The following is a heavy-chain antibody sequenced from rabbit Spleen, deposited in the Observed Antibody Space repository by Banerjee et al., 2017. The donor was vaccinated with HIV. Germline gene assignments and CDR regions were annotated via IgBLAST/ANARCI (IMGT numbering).Heavy chain of an antibody. CDR1: GFSFSAGYY. CDR2: IHAGSSGST. Sequence: QSLEESGGGLVKPGASLTLTCTASGFSFSAGYYMCWVRQAPGKGLEWIACIHAGSSGSTYYASWAKGRFTISKTSSTTVTLQMTSLTAADTATYFCARDTGSSFSTYGMDLWGPGTLVTVS. CDR3: ARDTGSSFSTYGMDL. J-gene: IGHJ6*01. D-gene: IGHD8-1*01. V-gene: IGHV1S40*01.